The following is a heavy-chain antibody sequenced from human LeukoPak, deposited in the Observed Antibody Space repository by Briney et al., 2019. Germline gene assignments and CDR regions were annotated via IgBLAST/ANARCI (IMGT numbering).Heavy chain of an antibody. CDR3: ARRPPSYYGSGSYYKGGFDY. CDR1: GGSLSGYY. J-gene: IGHJ4*02. Sequence: SETLSLTCAVYGGSLSGYYWSWIRQPPGKGLEWIGEINHSGTTNYNPSLKSRVTISVDTSKNQFSLKLSSVTAADTAVYYCARRPPSYYGSGSYYKGGFDYWGQGTLVTVSS. D-gene: IGHD3-10*01. CDR2: INHSGTT. V-gene: IGHV4-34*01.